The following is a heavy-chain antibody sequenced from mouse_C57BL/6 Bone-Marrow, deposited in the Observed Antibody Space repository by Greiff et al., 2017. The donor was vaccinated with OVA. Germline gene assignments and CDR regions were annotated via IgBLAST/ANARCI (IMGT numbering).Heavy chain of an antibody. Sequence: QVQLQQSGAELMKPGASVKLSCKATGYTFTGYWIEWVKQRPGHGLEWIGEILPGSGSTNYNEKFKGKATFTADTSSNTAYMQLSSLTTEDSAIYYCARDGNYDGGGYWYFDVWGTGTTVTVSS. CDR3: ARDGNYDGGGYWYFDV. D-gene: IGHD2-1*01. V-gene: IGHV1-9*01. CDR2: ILPGSGST. J-gene: IGHJ1*03. CDR1: GYTFTGYW.